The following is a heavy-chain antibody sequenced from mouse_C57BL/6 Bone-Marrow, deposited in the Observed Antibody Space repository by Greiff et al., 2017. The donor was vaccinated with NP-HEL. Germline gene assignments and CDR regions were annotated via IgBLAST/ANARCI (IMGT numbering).Heavy chain of an antibody. CDR1: GYTFTSYG. CDR2: IYPRSGNT. D-gene: IGHD1-1*01. Sequence: QVQLQQSGAELARPGASVKLSCKASGYTFTSYGISWVKQRTGQGLEWIGEIYPRSGNTYYNEKFKGKATLTADKSSSTEYMELRILPSEDSAVYFCARIEFITTVVDAMDYWGQGTSVTVSS. CDR3: ARIEFITTVVDAMDY. J-gene: IGHJ4*01. V-gene: IGHV1-81*01.